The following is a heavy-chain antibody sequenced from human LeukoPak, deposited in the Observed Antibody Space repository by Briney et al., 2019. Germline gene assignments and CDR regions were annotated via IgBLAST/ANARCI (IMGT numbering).Heavy chain of an antibody. CDR3: ARGYCTSTSCHPGYYYYGMDV. CDR2: IYYSGST. CDR1: GGSISSGNYY. Sequence: SETLSLTCTVSGGSISSGNYYWSWIRQHPGKGLEWIGYIYYSGSTCYYPSLKSRVTISVSIDTSKNQFSLKLSSVTAADTGVYYCARGYCTSTSCHPGYYYYGMDVWGQGTTVTVSS. J-gene: IGHJ6*02. V-gene: IGHV4-31*03. D-gene: IGHD2-2*01.